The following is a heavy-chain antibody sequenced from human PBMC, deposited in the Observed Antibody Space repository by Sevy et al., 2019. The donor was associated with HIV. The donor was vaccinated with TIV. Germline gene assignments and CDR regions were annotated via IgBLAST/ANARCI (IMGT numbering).Heavy chain of an antibody. D-gene: IGHD2-15*01. J-gene: IGHJ6*02. Sequence: ASVKVSCKVAGYRLIEVSMHWVRQAPGKGLEWMGHLDPGDGETIYAQKFQGRVTMTEDTSTDTAYMEVSSLRSEDTAVYYCAADRGEDYCSGNSCQRHYYNGLDVWGQGTTVTVSS. CDR2: LDPGDGET. CDR1: GYRLIEVS. CDR3: AADRGEDYCSGNSCQRHYYNGLDV. V-gene: IGHV1-24*01.